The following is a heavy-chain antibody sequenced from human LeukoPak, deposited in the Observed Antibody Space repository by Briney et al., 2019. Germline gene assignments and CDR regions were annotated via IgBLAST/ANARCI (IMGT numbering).Heavy chain of an antibody. J-gene: IGHJ4*02. CDR3: ARVVAVAGTSDY. Sequence: GASVKVSCKASGYTFTSYYMHWVRQAPGQGLEWMGIINPSGGSTSYAQKFQGRVTMTRDTSTSTVCMELSSLRSEDTAVYYCARVVAVAGTSDYWGQGTLVTVSS. V-gene: IGHV1-46*01. D-gene: IGHD6-19*01. CDR2: INPSGGST. CDR1: GYTFTSYY.